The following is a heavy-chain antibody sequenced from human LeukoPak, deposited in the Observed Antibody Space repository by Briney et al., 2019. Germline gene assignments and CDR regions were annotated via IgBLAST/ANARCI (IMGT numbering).Heavy chain of an antibody. CDR1: GFIFNTYV. Sequence: GGSLRLSCAASGFIFNTYVMHWVRQAPGKGLEWLAFIRYDGSNKNYADSVKGRFTISRDNTKNSLYLQMNSLKAEDTAVYYCAKDGGSDPDSFDIWGQGTMVTVSS. CDR3: AKDGGSDPDSFDI. J-gene: IGHJ3*02. V-gene: IGHV3-30*02. D-gene: IGHD2-15*01. CDR2: IRYDGSNK.